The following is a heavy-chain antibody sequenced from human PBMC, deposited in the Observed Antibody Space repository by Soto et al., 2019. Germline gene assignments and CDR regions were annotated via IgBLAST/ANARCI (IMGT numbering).Heavy chain of an antibody. J-gene: IGHJ5*02. D-gene: IGHD6-13*01. V-gene: IGHV4-59*01. CDR3: ARVRIAASGNWFDP. CDR1: GGSISSYY. Sequence: ETLSLTCTVSGGSISSYYWSWIRQPPGKGLEWIGYIYYSGSTNYNPSLKSRVTISVDTSKNQFSLKLSSVTAADTAVYYCARVRIAASGNWFDPWGQGTLVTVSS. CDR2: IYYSGST.